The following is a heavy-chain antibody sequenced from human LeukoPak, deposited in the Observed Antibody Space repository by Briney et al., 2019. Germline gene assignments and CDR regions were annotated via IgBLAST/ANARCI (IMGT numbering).Heavy chain of an antibody. J-gene: IGHJ4*01. CDR2: TYYRSKWYN. D-gene: IGHD1-26*01. V-gene: IGHV6-1*01. CDR1: VDSVSSHIAA. CDR3: ARDQGGFDY. Sequence: SQTLSLTCAISVDSVSSHIAAWNWIRQSPSRCLEWLGRTYYRSKWYNDYAVSVNTRITINPDTSRNQFSLQLNSVTPEDTAVYYCARDQGGFDYWGQGTLVTVSS.